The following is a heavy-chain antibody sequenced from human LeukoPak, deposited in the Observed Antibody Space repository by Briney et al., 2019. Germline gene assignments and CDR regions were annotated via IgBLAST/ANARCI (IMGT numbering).Heavy chain of an antibody. V-gene: IGHV1-8*01. CDR3: ASATTYYDFWSGYYSYYYYGMDV. CDR2: MNPNSGNT. CDR1: GYTFTSYD. Sequence: ASVKVSCKASGYTFTSYDINWVRQATGQGLEWMGWMNPNSGNTGYAQKFQGRVTMTRNTSISTAYMELSSLRSEDTAVCYCASATTYYDFWSGYYSYYYYGMDVWGQGTTVTVSS. J-gene: IGHJ6*02. D-gene: IGHD3-3*01.